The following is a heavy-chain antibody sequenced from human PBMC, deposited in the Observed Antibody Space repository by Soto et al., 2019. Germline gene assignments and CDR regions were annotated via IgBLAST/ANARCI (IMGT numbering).Heavy chain of an antibody. CDR1: GYTFTSYG. CDR3: VYYDSSGYYPLVY. Sequence: ASVKVSCKASGYTFTSYGISWVQQAPGQGLEWMGWISAYNGNTNYAQKLQGRVTMTTDTSTSTAYMELRSLRSDDTAVYYCVYYDSSGYYPLVYWGQGTLVTVSS. D-gene: IGHD3-22*01. CDR2: ISAYNGNT. V-gene: IGHV1-18*01. J-gene: IGHJ4*02.